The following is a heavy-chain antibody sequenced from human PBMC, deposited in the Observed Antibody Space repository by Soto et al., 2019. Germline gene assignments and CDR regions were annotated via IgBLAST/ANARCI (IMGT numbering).Heavy chain of an antibody. D-gene: IGHD3-3*01. J-gene: IGHJ3*01. V-gene: IGHV3-23*01. CDR1: GFTFNDYA. CDR2: ISGSLGSA. Sequence: GGSLRLSCAVSGFTFNDYAMSWVRQAPGKGLEWLSTISGSLGSAYYAASVEGRFTISGDNSNNTLHLQMNNLRVEDTATYYCAKDSRLPGFGLLIHAFDLWGHGTMVTVSS. CDR3: AKDSRLPGFGLLIHAFDL.